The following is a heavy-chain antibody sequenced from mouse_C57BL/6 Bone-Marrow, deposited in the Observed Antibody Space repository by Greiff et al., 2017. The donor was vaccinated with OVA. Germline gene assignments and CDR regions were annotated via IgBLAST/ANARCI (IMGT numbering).Heavy chain of an antibody. CDR2: INPSNGGT. V-gene: IGHV1-53*01. D-gene: IGHD1-1*01. J-gene: IGHJ2*01. CDR1: GYTFTSYW. CDR3: ARWGTTDYFDY. Sequence: QVQLQQPGTELVKPGASVKLSCKASGYTFTSYWMHWVKPRPGQGLEWIGNINPSNGGTNYNEKFKSKATLTVDKSSSTAYMQLSSLTAEDSAVYYCARWGTTDYFDYWGQGTTLTVSS.